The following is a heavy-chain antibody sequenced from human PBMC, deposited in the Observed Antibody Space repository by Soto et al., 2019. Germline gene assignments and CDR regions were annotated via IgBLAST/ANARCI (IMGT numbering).Heavy chain of an antibody. V-gene: IGHV3-74*01. D-gene: IGHD3-3*01. J-gene: IGHJ6*02. CDR1: GFTFSSYW. CDR2: INSDGSST. Sequence: HPGGSLRLSCAASGFTFSSYWMHWVRQAPGKGLVWVSRINSDGSSTSYADSVKGRFTISRDNAKNTLYLQMNSLRAEDTAVYYCARDVGEYYDFWSGYGMDVWGQGTTVTVSS. CDR3: ARDVGEYYDFWSGYGMDV.